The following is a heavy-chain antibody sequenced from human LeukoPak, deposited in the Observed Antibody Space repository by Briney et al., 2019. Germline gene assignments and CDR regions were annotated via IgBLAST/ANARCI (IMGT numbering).Heavy chain of an antibody. Sequence: PGRSLRLSCAASGFTLDDYAMHWVRQAPGKGLEWVSGISWNSGSIGYADSVKGRFTISRDNAKNSLYLQMNSLRAEDMALYYCAKGIAVALPFFDYWGQGTLVTVSS. V-gene: IGHV3-9*03. D-gene: IGHD6-19*01. CDR1: GFTLDDYA. CDR3: AKGIAVALPFFDY. J-gene: IGHJ4*02. CDR2: ISWNSGSI.